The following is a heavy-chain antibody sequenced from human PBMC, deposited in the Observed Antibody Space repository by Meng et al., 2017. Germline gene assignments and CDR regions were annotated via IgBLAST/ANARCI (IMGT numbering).Heavy chain of an antibody. CDR1: GFTFSSYG. V-gene: IGHV3-21*01. CDR2: ISSSSSYI. D-gene: IGHD3-10*02. CDR3: ARVVFGELLSFDY. J-gene: IGHJ4*02. Sequence: GESLKISCAASGFTFSSYGMHWVRQAPGKGLEWVSSISSSSSYIYYADSVKGRFTISRDNAKNSLYLQMNSLRAEDTAVYYCARVVFGELLSFDYWGQGTLVTVSS.